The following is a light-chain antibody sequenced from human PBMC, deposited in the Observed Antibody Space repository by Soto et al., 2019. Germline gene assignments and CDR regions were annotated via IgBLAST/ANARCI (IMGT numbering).Light chain of an antibody. CDR1: QSISSW. Sequence: DIQMTQSPSTLSASVGDRVTITCRASQSISSWLAWYQQKPGKAPKLLIYKASSLESGVPSRFSGSGSGTEFTLTVSSLQPDDFATYYCQQYNSYPYTFGQGTKLEIK. CDR3: QQYNSYPYT. J-gene: IGKJ2*01. CDR2: KAS. V-gene: IGKV1-5*03.